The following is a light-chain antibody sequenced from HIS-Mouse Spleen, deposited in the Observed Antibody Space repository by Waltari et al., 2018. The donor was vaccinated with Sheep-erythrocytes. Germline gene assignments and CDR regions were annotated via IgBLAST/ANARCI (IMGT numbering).Light chain of an antibody. CDR2: KAS. CDR1: QSISSW. Sequence: DIQMTQSPSTLSPSLVDRVTITCRASQSISSWLAWYQQKPGKAPKLLIYKASSLESGVPSRFSGSGSGTEFTLTFSSLQPDDFATYYCQQYNSYSTWTFGQGTKVEIK. V-gene: IGKV1-5*03. J-gene: IGKJ1*01. CDR3: QQYNSYSTWT.